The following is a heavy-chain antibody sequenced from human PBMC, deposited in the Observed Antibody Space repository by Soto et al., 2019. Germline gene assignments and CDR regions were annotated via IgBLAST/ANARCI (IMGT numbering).Heavy chain of an antibody. CDR1: GFTFSSYA. V-gene: IGHV3-30-3*02. Sequence: GVSLRLSCAASGFTFSSYAMHWVRQAPGKGLEWVAVISYDGSNKYYADSVKGRFTISRDNSKNTLYLQMNSLRVEDTAIYYCAKTAGYDYVWGSSGLDPWGQGT. CDR3: AKTAGYDYVWGSSGLDP. J-gene: IGHJ5*02. D-gene: IGHD3-16*01. CDR2: ISYDGSNK.